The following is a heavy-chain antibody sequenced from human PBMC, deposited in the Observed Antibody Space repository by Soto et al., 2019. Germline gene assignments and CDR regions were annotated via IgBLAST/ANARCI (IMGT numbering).Heavy chain of an antibody. CDR3: ARGSATGTGYYYYGMDV. V-gene: IGHV3-33*01. D-gene: IGHD6-13*01. J-gene: IGHJ6*02. Sequence: QVQLVESGGGVVQPGRSLRLSCAASGFTFSSYGMHWVRQAPGKGLEWVAVIWYDGSNKYYADSVKGRFTISRDNSKNTLYLQMNSLRAEDTAVYYCARGSATGTGYYYYGMDVWGQGTTVTVS. CDR2: IWYDGSNK. CDR1: GFTFSSYG.